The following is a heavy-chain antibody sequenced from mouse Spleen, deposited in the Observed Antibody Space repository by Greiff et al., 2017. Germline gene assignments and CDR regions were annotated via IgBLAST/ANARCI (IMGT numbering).Heavy chain of an antibody. CDR1: GFTFSDYG. CDR3: ARSWDAYYFDY. J-gene: IGHJ2*01. V-gene: IGHV5-17*01. Sequence: EVKLMESGGGLVKPGGSLKLSCAASGFTFSDYGMHWVRQAPEKGLEWVAYISSGSSTIYYADTVKGRFTISRDNAKNTLFLQMTSLRSEDTAMYYCARSWDAYYFDYWGQGTTLTVSS. D-gene: IGHD4-1*01. CDR2: ISSGSSTI.